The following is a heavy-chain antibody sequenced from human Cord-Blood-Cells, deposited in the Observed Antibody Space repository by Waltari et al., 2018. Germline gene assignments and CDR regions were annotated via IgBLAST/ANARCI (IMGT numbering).Heavy chain of an antibody. D-gene: IGHD6-6*01. J-gene: IGHJ3*02. CDR1: GFTVRSNY. V-gene: IGHV3-53*01. CDR3: ARYIAARAFDI. Sequence: VQLVESGGGLIQPGGSLRLSCAASGFTVRSNYMSWVRQAPGKGLEWVSVIYSGGSTYYADSVKGRFTSSRDNSKNTLYLQMNSLRAEDTAVYYCARYIAARAFDIWGQGTMVTVSS. CDR2: IYSGGST.